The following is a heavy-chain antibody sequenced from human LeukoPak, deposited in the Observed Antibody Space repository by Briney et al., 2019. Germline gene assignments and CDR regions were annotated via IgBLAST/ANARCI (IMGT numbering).Heavy chain of an antibody. CDR2: IYYSGCT. CDR1: GDSISTYY. J-gene: IGHJ5*02. CDR3: AGLNSWFDP. V-gene: IGHV4-59*01. Sequence: PSETLSLTCTVSGDSISTYYWSWIRQPPGKGLEWIGYIYYSGCTNYNPSLKSRVTISVDTSKNQFSLKLSSVTAADTAVYYCAGLNSWFDPWGQGTLVTVSS.